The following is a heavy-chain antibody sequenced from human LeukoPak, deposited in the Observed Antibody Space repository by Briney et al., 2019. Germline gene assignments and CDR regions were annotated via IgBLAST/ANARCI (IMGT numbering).Heavy chain of an antibody. D-gene: IGHD4-17*01. Sequence: GASVKVSCKASGYTFTGYYMHWVRQAPGQGLEWMGRINPNSGGTNYAQTFQGRVTMTRDTSISTAYMELSRLRSGDTAVYYYAREGVNGDNDYWGQGTLVTVSS. CDR3: AREGVNGDNDY. CDR1: GYTFTGYY. J-gene: IGHJ4*02. CDR2: INPNSGGT. V-gene: IGHV1-2*06.